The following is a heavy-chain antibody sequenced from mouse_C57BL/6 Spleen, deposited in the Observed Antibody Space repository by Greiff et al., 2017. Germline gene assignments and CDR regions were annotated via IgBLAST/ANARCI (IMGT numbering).Heavy chain of an antibody. CDR2: IYPGDGDT. V-gene: IGHV1-80*01. CDR1: GYAFSSYW. J-gene: IGHJ3*01. Sequence: VQLQQSGAELVKPGASVKISCKASGYAFSSYWMNWVKQRPGKGLAWIGQIYPGDGDTNYNGKFKGKATLTADKSSSTAYMQLSSLTSEDSAVYFCASSITTVPFAYWGQGTLLTVSA. D-gene: IGHD1-1*01. CDR3: ASSITTVPFAY.